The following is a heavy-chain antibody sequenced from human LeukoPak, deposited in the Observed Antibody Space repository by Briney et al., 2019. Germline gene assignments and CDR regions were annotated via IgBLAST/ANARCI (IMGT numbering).Heavy chain of an antibody. V-gene: IGHV3-23*01. Sequence: GGSLRLSCSASGITLSKFAINWVRQPPGKGLEWVSVIFPTTGEIHYADSVKGRFTISRDNSKSTVSLQMSSLRAEDTAVYYCARRAGAYSHPYDYWGQGTLVTVSS. J-gene: IGHJ4*02. CDR3: ARRAGAYSHPYDY. CDR2: IFPTTGEI. D-gene: IGHD4/OR15-4a*01. CDR1: GITLSKFA.